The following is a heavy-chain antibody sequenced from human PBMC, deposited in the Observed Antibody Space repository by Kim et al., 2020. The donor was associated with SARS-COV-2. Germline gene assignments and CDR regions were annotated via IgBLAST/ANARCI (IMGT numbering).Heavy chain of an antibody. D-gene: IGHD5-18*01. J-gene: IGHJ4*02. CDR3: ARVTRRDGYSPNAGDY. CDR1: GYTFTSYG. Sequence: ASVKVSCKASGYTFTSYGISWVRQAPGQGLEWMGWISAYNGNTNYAQKLQGRVTMTTDTSTSTAYMELRSLRSDDTAVYYCARVTRRDGYSPNAGDYWGQGTLVTVSS. V-gene: IGHV1-18*01. CDR2: ISAYNGNT.